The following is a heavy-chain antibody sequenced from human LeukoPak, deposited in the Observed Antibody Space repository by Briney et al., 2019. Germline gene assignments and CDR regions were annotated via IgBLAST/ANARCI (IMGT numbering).Heavy chain of an antibody. D-gene: IGHD5-18*01. CDR1: GYTLTELS. CDR3: AGSYGFSHAFDI. V-gene: IGHV1-24*01. Sequence: ASVKVSCKVSGYTLTELSMHWVRQAPGKGLEWMGGFDPEDGETIYAQKFQGRVTMTEDTSTDTAYMELSSLRSEDTAVYYCAGSYGFSHAFDIWGQGTMVTVYS. CDR2: FDPEDGET. J-gene: IGHJ3*02.